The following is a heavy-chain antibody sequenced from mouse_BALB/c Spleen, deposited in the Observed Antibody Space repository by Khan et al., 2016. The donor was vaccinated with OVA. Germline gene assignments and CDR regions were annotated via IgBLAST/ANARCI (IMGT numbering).Heavy chain of an antibody. CDR1: GYTFTDYN. CDR2: INPNNGGT. CDR3: AKTGYGSLDY. Sequence: EVQLQQSGPELVKPGASVKIPCKASGYTFTDYNMDWVKQSHGKSLEWIGDINPNNGGTIYNQKFKGKATLTVDKSSSTAYMELRSLTSEDTAVYYGAKTGYGSLDYWGQGTTLTVSS. D-gene: IGHD1-1*01. J-gene: IGHJ2*01. V-gene: IGHV1-18*01.